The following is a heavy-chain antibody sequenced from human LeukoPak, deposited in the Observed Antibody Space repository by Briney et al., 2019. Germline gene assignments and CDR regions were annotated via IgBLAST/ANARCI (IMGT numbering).Heavy chain of an antibody. Sequence: SETLSLTCTVSCGSFSSYYWSWIRQPPGKGLEWIGYIYYRWSTNYTPSLKPRVTIYVDTSKNQFSLKLSSVTAADTAVYYCARLWHSSGWYAGLDYWGQGTLITVSS. V-gene: IGHV4-59*08. D-gene: IGHD6-19*01. J-gene: IGHJ4*02. CDR1: CGSFSSYY. CDR2: IYYRWST. CDR3: ARLWHSSGWYAGLDY.